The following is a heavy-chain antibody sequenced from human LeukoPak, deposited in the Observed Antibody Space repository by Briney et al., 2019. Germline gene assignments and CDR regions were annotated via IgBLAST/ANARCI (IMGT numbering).Heavy chain of an antibody. Sequence: GGSLRLSCAASGFTFSSYGMHWVRQAPGKGLEWVAVISYDGSNKYYADSVKGRFTISRDNSKNTLYLQMNSLRAEDTAVYYCARVGYSSGWYDYGMDVWGQGTTVTVSS. CDR2: ISYDGSNK. D-gene: IGHD6-19*01. J-gene: IGHJ6*02. CDR1: GFTFSSYG. V-gene: IGHV3-30*19. CDR3: ARVGYSSGWYDYGMDV.